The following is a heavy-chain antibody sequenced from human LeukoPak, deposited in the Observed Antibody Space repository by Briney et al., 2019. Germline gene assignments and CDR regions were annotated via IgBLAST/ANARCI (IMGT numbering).Heavy chain of an antibody. CDR3: ARVGYCSSTSCYHWFDP. CDR1: GDSVSSNSAT. D-gene: IGHD2-2*01. V-gene: IGHV6-1*01. CDR2: TYYRSKWYN. J-gene: IGHJ5*02. Sequence: SQTLSLTCAISGDSVSSNSATWNWIRQSPSRGLEWLGRTYYRSKWYNDYAVSVKTRITINPDTSKNQFSLQLNSVTPEDTAVYYCARVGYCSSTSCYHWFDPWGQGTLVTVSS.